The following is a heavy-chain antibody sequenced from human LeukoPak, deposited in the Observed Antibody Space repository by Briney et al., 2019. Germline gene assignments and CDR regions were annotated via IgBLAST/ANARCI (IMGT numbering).Heavy chain of an antibody. D-gene: IGHD3-10*01. V-gene: IGHV3-23*01. CDR3: ARKGTYYYGSGPPGGMDV. CDR2: ISGSGGST. Sequence: ASVKVSCKASGGTFSSYAISWVRQAPGKGLEWVSAISGSGGSTYYADSVKGRFTISRDNSKNTLYLQMNSLRAEDTAVYYCARKGTYYYGSGPPGGMDVWGQGTTVTVSS. CDR1: GGTFSSYA. J-gene: IGHJ6*02.